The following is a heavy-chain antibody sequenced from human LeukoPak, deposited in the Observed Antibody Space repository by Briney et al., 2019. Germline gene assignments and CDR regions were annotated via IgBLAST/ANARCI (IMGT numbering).Heavy chain of an antibody. Sequence: ASVKVSCKASGYTFTGSYIHWVRQAPGQRLEWMGRINPDSGDTIFAQRFQGRVTMTRDTSINTAYMEVNNLGPDDTAVYFCARDQGSLGISWYTAYWGQGTQVTVSS. V-gene: IGHV1-2*06. D-gene: IGHD6-13*01. CDR1: GYTFTGSY. CDR2: INPDSGDT. J-gene: IGHJ4*02. CDR3: ARDQGSLGISWYTAY.